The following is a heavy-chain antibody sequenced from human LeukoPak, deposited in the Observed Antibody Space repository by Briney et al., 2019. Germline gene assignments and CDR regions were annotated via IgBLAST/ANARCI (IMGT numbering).Heavy chain of an antibody. Sequence: PSETLSLTCTVSGYSISSGYYWGWIRQPPGKGLEWIGSIYHSGRTFYNPSLKSRVTISVDTSKNQFSLKLSSVTAADTAVYYCARREAAAYNWFDPWGQGTLVTVSS. J-gene: IGHJ5*02. CDR3: ARREAAAYNWFDP. CDR2: IYHSGRT. V-gene: IGHV4-38-2*02. CDR1: GYSISSGYY. D-gene: IGHD6-13*01.